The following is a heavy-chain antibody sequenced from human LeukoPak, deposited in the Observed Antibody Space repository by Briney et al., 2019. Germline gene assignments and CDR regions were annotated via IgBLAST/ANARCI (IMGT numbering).Heavy chain of an antibody. V-gene: IGHV3-7*01. D-gene: IGHD3-16*01. Sequence: GGSLRLSCAASGFTFNNYYMSWVRQSPGKGLEWVADINPDGSQKYSVDSVKGRFTISRDNAKNSLFLQMNSLRAEDTAVYYCVRQMIRFWFDPWGQGTQVTVSS. CDR1: GFTFNNYY. J-gene: IGHJ5*02. CDR2: INPDGSQK. CDR3: VRQMIRFWFDP.